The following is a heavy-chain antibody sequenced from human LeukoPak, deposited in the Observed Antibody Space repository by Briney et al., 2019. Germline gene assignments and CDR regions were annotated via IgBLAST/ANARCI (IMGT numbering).Heavy chain of an antibody. V-gene: IGHV4-34*01. D-gene: IGHD1-26*01. CDR1: GGSFSGYY. CDR3: ARDSGSYNFDY. J-gene: IGHJ4*02. CDR2: INHSGST. Sequence: SSETLSLTCAVYGGSFSGYYWSWIRQPPGKGLEWIGEINHSGSTNYNPSLKSRVTISVDTSKNQFSLKLSSVTAADTAVYYCARDSGSYNFDYWGQGTLVTVSS.